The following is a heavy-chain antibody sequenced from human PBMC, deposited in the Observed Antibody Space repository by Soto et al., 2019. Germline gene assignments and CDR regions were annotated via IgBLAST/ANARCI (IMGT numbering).Heavy chain of an antibody. Sequence: ASVKVSCKAFGNIFTSYAIHWVRQAPGQGLEWMGWINAGNSNTKYSQKFQGRVIITRDTSASTAYMELSSLRSEDTAVYYCAKGRGINCYSADAFESWGQGTMVTVSS. V-gene: IGHV1-3*01. CDR2: INAGNSNT. CDR3: AKGRGINCYSADAFES. J-gene: IGHJ3*02. CDR1: GNIFTSYA. D-gene: IGHD2-15*01.